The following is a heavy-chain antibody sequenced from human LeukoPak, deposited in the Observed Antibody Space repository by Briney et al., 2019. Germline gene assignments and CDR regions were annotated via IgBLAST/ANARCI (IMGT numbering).Heavy chain of an antibody. D-gene: IGHD3-22*01. CDR1: GYTFIGYY. V-gene: IGHV1-2*02. J-gene: IGHJ4*02. Sequence: ASVKVSCKASGYTFIGYYMHWVRQAPGQGLEWMGWMNPNSGGTNYAQKFQGRVTMTTDTSISTAYMELSRLRSDDTAVYYCARDSDSSGRGDYWGKGTLVIVSS. CDR3: ARDSDSSGRGDY. CDR2: MNPNSGGT.